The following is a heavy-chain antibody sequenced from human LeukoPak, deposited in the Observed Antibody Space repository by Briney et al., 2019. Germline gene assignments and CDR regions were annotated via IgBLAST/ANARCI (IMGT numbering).Heavy chain of an antibody. Sequence: PGGSLRLSCAASGFTFSSYAMHWVRQAPGKGLEYVSAISSNGGSTYYANSVKGRFTISRDNSKNTLYLQMGSLRAEDMAVYYCASYSSSDNWFDPWGQGTLVTVSS. J-gene: IGHJ5*02. V-gene: IGHV3-64*01. CDR1: GFTFSSYA. CDR3: ASYSSSDNWFDP. CDR2: ISSNGGST. D-gene: IGHD6-19*01.